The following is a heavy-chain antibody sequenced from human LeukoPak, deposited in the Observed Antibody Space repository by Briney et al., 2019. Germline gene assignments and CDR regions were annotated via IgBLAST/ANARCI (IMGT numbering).Heavy chain of an antibody. V-gene: IGHV1-18*01. CDR2: ISSYNGNT. Sequence: ASVKVSCKASGYTFTSYAITWVRQAPGQGLEWMGWISSYNGNTNYAQKLQGRVTMTTETSTSTTYMELRSLRSDDTAVYYCARVTLSEIVVFDIWGQGTMVTVSS. CDR3: ARVTLSEIVVFDI. CDR1: GYTFTSYA. D-gene: IGHD2-15*01. J-gene: IGHJ3*02.